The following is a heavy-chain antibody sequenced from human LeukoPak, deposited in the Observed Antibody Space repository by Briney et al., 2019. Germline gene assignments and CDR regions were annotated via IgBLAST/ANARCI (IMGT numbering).Heavy chain of an antibody. V-gene: IGHV3-23*01. Sequence: PGGSLRLSCAASGFTFSSYAMSWVRQAPGKGLEWVSAITGSGGNTYYADSVKGRFTISRDNAKKSLYLQMNSLRAEDTAVYYCARGPYDYVWGSYRRDYFDYWGQGTLVTVSS. J-gene: IGHJ4*02. D-gene: IGHD3-16*02. CDR3: ARGPYDYVWGSYRRDYFDY. CDR2: ITGSGGNT. CDR1: GFTFSSYA.